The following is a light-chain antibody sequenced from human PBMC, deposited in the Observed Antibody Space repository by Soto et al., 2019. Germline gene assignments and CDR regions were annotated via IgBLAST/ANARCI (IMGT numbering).Light chain of an antibody. CDR1: TSDVGRYDF. J-gene: IGLJ2*01. CDR2: DVN. Sequence: QSVLTQPRSVSGSPGQSVTISCTGTTSDVGRYDFVSWYQHHPGKVPEVIIYDVNKRPSGVPDRFSGSKSGNTASLTISGLQAEDEADYFCFSYLGHFNLVFGGGTKLTVL. CDR3: FSYLGHFNLV. V-gene: IGLV2-11*01.